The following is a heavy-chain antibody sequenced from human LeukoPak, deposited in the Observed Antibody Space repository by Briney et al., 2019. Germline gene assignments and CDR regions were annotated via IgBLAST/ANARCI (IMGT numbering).Heavy chain of an antibody. CDR1: GFTFSSYG. CDR2: ISYDGSNK. J-gene: IGHJ4*02. Sequence: GGSLRLSCAASGFTFSSYGMHWVRQATGKGLEWVAVISYDGSNKYYADSVKGRFTISRDNSKNTLYLQMNSLRAEDTAVYYCARAQYYYGSGGLFDYWGQGTLVTVSS. CDR3: ARAQYYYGSGGLFDY. D-gene: IGHD3-10*01. V-gene: IGHV3-30*03.